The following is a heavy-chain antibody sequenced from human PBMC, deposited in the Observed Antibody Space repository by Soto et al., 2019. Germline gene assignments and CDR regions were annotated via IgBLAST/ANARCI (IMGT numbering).Heavy chain of an antibody. D-gene: IGHD3-3*01. V-gene: IGHV1-24*01. J-gene: IGHJ4*02. Sequence: ASVKVSCKVSGYTLTELSMHWVRQAPGKRLEWMGGFDPEDGETIYAQKFQGRVTMTEDTSTDTAYMELSSLRSEDTAVYYFATVLRYYDFWSGYYRFDYWGQGTLVTVSS. CDR2: FDPEDGET. CDR3: ATVLRYYDFWSGYYRFDY. CDR1: GYTLTELS.